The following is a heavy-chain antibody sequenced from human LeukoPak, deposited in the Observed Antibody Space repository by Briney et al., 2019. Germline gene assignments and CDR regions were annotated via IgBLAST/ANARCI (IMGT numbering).Heavy chain of an antibody. V-gene: IGHV3-30*02. CDR1: GFTFSSYG. CDR3: AKDRITMLRGDEYYFDY. J-gene: IGHJ4*02. Sequence: PGGSLRLSCTASGFTFSSYGMHWVRQAPGKGLEWVAFIRYDGSNKYYADSVKGRFTISRDNSKNTLYLQMNSLRAEDTAVYYCAKDRITMLRGDEYYFDYWGQGTLVTVSS. CDR2: IRYDGSNK. D-gene: IGHD3-10*01.